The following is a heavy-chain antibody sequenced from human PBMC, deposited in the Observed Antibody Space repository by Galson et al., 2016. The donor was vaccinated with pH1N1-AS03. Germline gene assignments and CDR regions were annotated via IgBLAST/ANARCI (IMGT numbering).Heavy chain of an antibody. CDR2: IYGGGDT. J-gene: IGHJ4*02. CDR1: GFTINNNY. D-gene: IGHD3-16*01. CDR3: AREPWGSTQGEY. Sequence: SLRLCCAASGFTINNNYMSWVRQAPGKGLEWVSVIYGGGDTFYADSVKGRFTISRDNSKNTVYLQMNSLRVEDTAVYYCAREPWGSTQGEYWGQGTLVTVSS. V-gene: IGHV3-53*01.